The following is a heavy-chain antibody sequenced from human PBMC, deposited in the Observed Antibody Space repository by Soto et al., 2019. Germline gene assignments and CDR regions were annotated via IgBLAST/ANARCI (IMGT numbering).Heavy chain of an antibody. D-gene: IGHD3-22*01. V-gene: IGHV5-51*01. Sequence: GESLKISCQGSGYSFTSYWIGWVRQMPGKGLEWMGIIYPGDSDTRYSPSFQGQVTISADKSISTAYLQWSSLKASDTAMYYCARLGLYDSSGYNFDYWGQGTLVTVSS. CDR2: IYPGDSDT. J-gene: IGHJ4*02. CDR3: ARLGLYDSSGYNFDY. CDR1: GYSFTSYW.